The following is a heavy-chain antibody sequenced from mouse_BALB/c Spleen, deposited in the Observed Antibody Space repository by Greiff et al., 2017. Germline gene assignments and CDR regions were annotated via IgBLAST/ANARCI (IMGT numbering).Heavy chain of an antibody. CDR2: ISTYYGDA. J-gene: IGHJ4*01. D-gene: IGHD2-10*02. V-gene: IGHV1S137*01. Sequence: QVQLQQSGAELVRPGVSVKISCKGSGYTFTDYAMHWVKQSHAKSLEWIGVISTYYGDASYNQKFKGKATMTVDKSSSTAYMELARLTSEDSAIYYCAREEYGKAMDYWGQGTSVTVSS. CDR3: AREEYGKAMDY. CDR1: GYTFTDYA.